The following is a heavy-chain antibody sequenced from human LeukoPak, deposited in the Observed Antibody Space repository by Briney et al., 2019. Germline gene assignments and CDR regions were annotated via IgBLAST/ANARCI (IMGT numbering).Heavy chain of an antibody. CDR1: GFTSSSYA. V-gene: IGHV3-23*01. D-gene: IGHD3-16*02. J-gene: IGHJ4*02. CDR3: AKVITFGGVISHFDY. CDR2: ISGSGGST. Sequence: GGSLRLSCAASGFTSSSYAMSWVRQAPGKGLERGSGISGSGGSTYYPDSVKGRFTISRDNSKNTLYLQMNSLRAEDTAVYYCAKVITFGGVISHFDYWGQGTLVTVSS.